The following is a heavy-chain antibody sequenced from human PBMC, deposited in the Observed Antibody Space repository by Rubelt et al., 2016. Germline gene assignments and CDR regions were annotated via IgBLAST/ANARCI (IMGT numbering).Heavy chain of an antibody. CDR3: AKGGDGYNPGYYYYYGMDV. CDR1: GFTFSSYA. V-gene: IGHV3-23*01. D-gene: IGHD5-24*01. J-gene: IGHJ6*02. CDR2: ISGSGGST. Sequence: EVQLLESGGGSVQPGGSLRLSCAASGFTFSSYAMSWVRQAPGKGLEWVSAISGSGGSTYYADSVKGRFTNSGDNSKNTVFLQMNSLRAEDTAVYYCAKGGDGYNPGYYYYYGMDVWGQGTTVTVSS.